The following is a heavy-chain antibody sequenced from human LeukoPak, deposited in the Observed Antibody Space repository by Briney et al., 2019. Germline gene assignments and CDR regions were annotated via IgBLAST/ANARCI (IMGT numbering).Heavy chain of an antibody. Sequence: PSETLSLTCTVSGGSISSSSYYWGWIRQPPGKGLEWIGSIYYSGSTFYNLSLRSRVTISVDTSKNQFSLKLRSVTAADTAVYYCARHVYGIVEATISDYWGQGTLVTVSS. V-gene: IGHV4-39*01. CDR2: IYYSGST. CDR1: GGSISSSSYY. CDR3: ARHVYGIVEATISDY. J-gene: IGHJ4*02. D-gene: IGHD1-26*01.